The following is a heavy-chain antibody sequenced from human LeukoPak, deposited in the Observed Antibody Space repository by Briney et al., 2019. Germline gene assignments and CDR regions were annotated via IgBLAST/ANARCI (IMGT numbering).Heavy chain of an antibody. CDR1: GASICSSNW. J-gene: IGHJ6*04. Sequence: PSETLSLTCAVSGASICSSNWWSWVRQPPGKGLEWIGEIYHSGSTNYNPSLKSRVTISVDKSKNQFSLKLSSVTAADTAVYYCARGGKLERRPSYYYYGMDVWGKGTTVTVSS. CDR3: ARGGKLERRPSYYYYGMDV. D-gene: IGHD1-1*01. CDR2: IYHSGST. V-gene: IGHV4-4*02.